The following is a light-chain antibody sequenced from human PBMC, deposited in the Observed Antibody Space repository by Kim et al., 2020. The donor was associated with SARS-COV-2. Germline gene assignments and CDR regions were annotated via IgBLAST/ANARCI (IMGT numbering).Light chain of an antibody. J-gene: IGKJ4*01. CDR3: QQSHTAPLLT. CDR2: AAS. V-gene: IGKV1-39*01. Sequence: DIQLTQSPSSLSASLGDRVTITCRASQSISIYLNWYQQRPGKAPKLLISAASRLQSGVPSRFSGSGSGTDFTLTISSLQPEDFATYYCQQSHTAPLLTFGGGTKVDIK. CDR1: QSISIY.